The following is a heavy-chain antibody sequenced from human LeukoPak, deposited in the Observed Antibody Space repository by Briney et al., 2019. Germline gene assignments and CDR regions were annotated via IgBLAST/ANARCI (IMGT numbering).Heavy chain of an antibody. CDR1: GFTFSRYS. CDR3: ARLGSSAFDY. CDR2: IYYSGST. D-gene: IGHD6-13*01. Sequence: GSLRLSCAASGFTFSRYSMNWVRQAPGKGVEWIGYIYYSGSTNYNPSHKSRLTISVDTSKNQFSLNLSSVTAADTAVYYCARLGSSAFDYWGQGTLVTVSS. V-gene: IGHV4-59*08. J-gene: IGHJ4*02.